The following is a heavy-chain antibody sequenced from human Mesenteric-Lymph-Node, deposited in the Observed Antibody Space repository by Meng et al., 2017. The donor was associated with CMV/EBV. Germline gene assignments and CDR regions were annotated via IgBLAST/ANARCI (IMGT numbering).Heavy chain of an antibody. J-gene: IGHJ2*01. CDR2: FYDRGTT. D-gene: IGHD2-2*02. CDR1: GSSY. CDR3: ARPPPGYCTSTTCYTPWYFDL. V-gene: IGHV4-61*07. Sequence: GSSYWSWIRQPPAQVLEWIGYFYDRGTTNYNPSLRSRDTISVDTSKNQFSLKLRSVTAADTAVYYCARPPPGYCTSTTCYTPWYFDLWGRGTLVTVSS.